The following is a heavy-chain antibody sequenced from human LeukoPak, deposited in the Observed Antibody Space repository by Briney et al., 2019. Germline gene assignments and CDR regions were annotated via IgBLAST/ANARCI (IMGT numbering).Heavy chain of an antibody. D-gene: IGHD3-22*01. CDR2: IYTSGST. V-gene: IGHV4-61*02. Sequence: SETLSLTCTVSGGSISSGSYYWGWIRQPAGKGLEWLGRIYTSGSTNYNPSLKSRVTISVDTSKNQFSLKLSSVTAADTAVYYCARSNYYDSSGYSLFDYWGQGTLVTVSS. CDR3: ARSNYYDSSGYSLFDY. J-gene: IGHJ4*02. CDR1: GGSISSGSYY.